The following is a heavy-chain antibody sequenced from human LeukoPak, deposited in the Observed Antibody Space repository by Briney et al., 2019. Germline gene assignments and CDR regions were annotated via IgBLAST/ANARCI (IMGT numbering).Heavy chain of an antibody. CDR2: ISYDGRIK. CDR3: ARDLSEKYCINY. J-gene: IGHJ4*02. CDR1: GFTFSSYA. Sequence: GGSLRLSCAASGFTFSSYAIHWVRQAPGKGLEWVSFISYDGRIKYYADSVKGRLTISRDNSKNTLSLQMNSLRAEDTAIYYCARDLSEKYCINYWDQGTLVTVSS. D-gene: IGHD2-8*02. V-gene: IGHV3-30-3*01.